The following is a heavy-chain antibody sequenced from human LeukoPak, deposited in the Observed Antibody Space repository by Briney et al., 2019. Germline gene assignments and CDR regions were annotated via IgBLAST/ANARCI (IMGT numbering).Heavy chain of an antibody. CDR2: ISSSSSTI. CDR3: ARARGLLDY. V-gene: IGHV3-48*01. Sequence: EGSLRLSCAASGFTFSSYSMNWVRQAPGKGLEWVSYISSSSSTIYYADSVKRRFTISRDNAKNSLYLQMNSLRAEDTAVYYCARARGLLDYWGQGTLVTVSS. CDR1: GFTFSSYS. D-gene: IGHD2-15*01. J-gene: IGHJ4*02.